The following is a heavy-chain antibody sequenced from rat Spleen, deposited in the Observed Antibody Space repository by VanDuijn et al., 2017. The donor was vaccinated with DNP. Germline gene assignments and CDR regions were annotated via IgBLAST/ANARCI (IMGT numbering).Heavy chain of an antibody. J-gene: IGHJ2*01. CDR2: IAYDGGSI. CDR3: TAELGGY. CDR1: GFSFSDFD. D-gene: IGHD5-1*01. Sequence: EVELVESGGGLVQPGRSMKLSCAASGFSFSDFDMAWVRQAPKKGLEWVATIAYDGGSIYYRGSVQGRFTISRDNAESTLYLQMDSLRSEDTATYYCTAELGGYWGQGVMVTVSS. V-gene: IGHV5-7*01.